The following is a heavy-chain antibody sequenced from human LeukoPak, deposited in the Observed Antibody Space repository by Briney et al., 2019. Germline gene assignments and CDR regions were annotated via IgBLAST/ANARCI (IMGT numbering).Heavy chain of an antibody. CDR2: ISYDGSNK. CDR1: GFTFSSYV. V-gene: IGHV3-30*18. D-gene: IGHD6-19*01. J-gene: IGHJ4*02. CDR3: AKLVGYSSGWHDY. Sequence: GRSLRLSCAASGFTFSSYVMHWVRQAPGKRLEWVAVISYDGSNKYYADSVKGRFTISRDNSKNTLYLQMNSLRAEDTAVYYCAKLVGYSSGWHDYWGQGTLVTVSS.